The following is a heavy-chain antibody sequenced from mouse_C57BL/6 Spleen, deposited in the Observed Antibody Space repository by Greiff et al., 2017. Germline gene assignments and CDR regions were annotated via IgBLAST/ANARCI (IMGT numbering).Heavy chain of an antibody. CDR2: IYPGDGDT. J-gene: IGHJ2*01. D-gene: IGHD2-13*01. Sequence: VQLQQSGPELVKPGASVKISCKASGYAFSSSWMNWVKQRPGKGLEWIGRIYPGDGDTNYNGKFKGKATLTADKSSSTAYMQLSSLTSEDSAVYFCARKDYGDPTDYFDYGGQGTTLTVSS. CDR3: ARKDYGDPTDYFDY. V-gene: IGHV1-82*01. CDR1: GYAFSSSW.